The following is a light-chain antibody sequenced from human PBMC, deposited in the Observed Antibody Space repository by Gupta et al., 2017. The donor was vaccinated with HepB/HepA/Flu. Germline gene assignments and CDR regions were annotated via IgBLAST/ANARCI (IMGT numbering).Light chain of an antibody. Sequence: EIVMTQSPATLSVSPGERATLSCRASQSVSSNLAWYQQKPGQAPRLLIYGESTRAKGIPARLSGSGSGTEFTLTISSLQSEDFAVYYCQQYNNWPPCTFGQGTKLEIK. CDR1: QSVSSN. V-gene: IGKV3-15*01. CDR2: GES. CDR3: QQYNNWPPCT. J-gene: IGKJ2*02.